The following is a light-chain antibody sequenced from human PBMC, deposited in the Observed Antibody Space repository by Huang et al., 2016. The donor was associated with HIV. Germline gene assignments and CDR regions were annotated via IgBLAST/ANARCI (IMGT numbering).Light chain of an antibody. Sequence: EIVLTQSPATLSLSPGERATLSCRASQSVDRCLAWYQHKPGQAPRLLIHDASNRATGIPARFSGSGSETDFTLTISSLEPEDFAVYYCHQRSNWPQTFGQGTKVEIK. CDR1: QSVDRC. CDR3: HQRSNWPQT. CDR2: DAS. V-gene: IGKV3-11*01. J-gene: IGKJ2*01.